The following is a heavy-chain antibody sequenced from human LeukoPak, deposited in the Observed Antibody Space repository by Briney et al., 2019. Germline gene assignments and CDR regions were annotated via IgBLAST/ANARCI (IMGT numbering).Heavy chain of an antibody. Sequence: TGGSLRLSCAASGFTVSSNYMSWVRQAPGKGLKWVSVIYSGGSTYYADSVKGRFTISRDNSKNTLYLQMNSLRAEDTAVYYCARESSRFGVVTYRDLDYWGQRTLVTVSS. CDR2: IYSGGST. J-gene: IGHJ4*02. V-gene: IGHV3-53*01. CDR3: ARESSRFGVVTYRDLDY. CDR1: GFTVSSNY. D-gene: IGHD3-3*01.